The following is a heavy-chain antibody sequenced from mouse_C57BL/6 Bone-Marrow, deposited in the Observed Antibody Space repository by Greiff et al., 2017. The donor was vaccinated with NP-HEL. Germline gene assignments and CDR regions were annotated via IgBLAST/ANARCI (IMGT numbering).Heavy chain of an antibody. Sequence: VQLQQPGAELVKPGASVKLSCKASGYTFTSYWMHWVKQRPGQGLEWIGMIHPNSGSTNYNEKFKSKATLTVDNSSSTAYMQLSSLTSEDSAVYYCARPTLRGGFAYWGQGTLVTVSA. D-gene: IGHD6-1*01. V-gene: IGHV1-64*01. J-gene: IGHJ3*01. CDR1: GYTFTSYW. CDR3: ARPTLRGGFAY. CDR2: IHPNSGST.